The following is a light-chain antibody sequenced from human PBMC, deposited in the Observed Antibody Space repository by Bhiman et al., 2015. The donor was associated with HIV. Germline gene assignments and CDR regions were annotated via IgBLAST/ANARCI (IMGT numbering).Light chain of an antibody. V-gene: IGLV3-1*01. CDR3: QAWDSGYV. J-gene: IGLJ1*01. Sequence: SYELTQPPSVSVSPGQTASITCSGDNLGDKYTSWYQQKPGQSPVLVIYQDSKRPSGIPERFSGSNSGNTATLTISGTQAMDEGDFYCQAWDSGYVFGPGTKVTVL. CDR1: NLGDKY. CDR2: QDS.